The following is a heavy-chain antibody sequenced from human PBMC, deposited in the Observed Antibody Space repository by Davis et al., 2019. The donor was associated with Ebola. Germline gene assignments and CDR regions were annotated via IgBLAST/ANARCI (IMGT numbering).Heavy chain of an antibody. V-gene: IGHV1-2*02. CDR2: INSDNGDT. J-gene: IGHJ4*02. D-gene: IGHD5-24*01. CDR1: GNPFGGYY. Sequence: ASVKVSCKTSGNPFGGYYLHWVRQAPGQGLEWLGWINSDNGDTNYAQKFHGRVTMTRDTSISTASMELSSLTSDDTAIYYCATGGEILNYWGQGTLVTVSS. CDR3: ATGGEILNY.